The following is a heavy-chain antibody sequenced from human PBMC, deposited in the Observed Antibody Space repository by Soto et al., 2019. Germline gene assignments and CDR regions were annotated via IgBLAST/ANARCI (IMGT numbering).Heavy chain of an antibody. D-gene: IGHD6-25*01. J-gene: IGHJ4*02. CDR3: ARHPRSGDCDY. Sequence: GGSLRLSCAASGFTVSSNYMSWVRQAPGKGLEWVSVIYSGGSTYYADSVKGRFTISRDNSKNTLYLQMNSLRAEDTAVYYCARHPRSGDCDYWGQGTLVTVSS. V-gene: IGHV3-66*04. CDR2: IYSGGST. CDR1: GFTVSSNY.